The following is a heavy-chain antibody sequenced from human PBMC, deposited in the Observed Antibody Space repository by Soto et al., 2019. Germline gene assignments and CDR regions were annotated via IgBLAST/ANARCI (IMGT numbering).Heavy chain of an antibody. J-gene: IGHJ3*02. V-gene: IGHV4-4*02. CDR2: IDHSGTT. Sequence: QVQLQESGPGLVKPSGTLSLTCAVSGVSISIPNWWAWVRQAPGKGLEWIGEIDHSGTTNYNPSLNXXVXILXDRSKNQFSLRLSSVAAADTAVYFCARGKFYAFDIWGQGTMVTVSS. CDR3: ARGKFYAFDI. CDR1: GVSISIPNW.